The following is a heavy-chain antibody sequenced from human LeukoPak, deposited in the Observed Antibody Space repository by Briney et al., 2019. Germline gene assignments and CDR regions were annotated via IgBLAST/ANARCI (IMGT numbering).Heavy chain of an antibody. J-gene: IGHJ4*02. Sequence: SQTLSLTCAISGDSVSSNSAAWNWIRQSPSRGLEWLGRTYYRSKWYNDYAVSVKSRITINPDTSKNQFSLQLNSVTPEDTAVYYCARDQGYSSGWSSSYYFDYWGQGTLATVSS. CDR1: GDSVSSNSAA. CDR3: ARDQGYSSGWSSSYYFDY. CDR2: TYYRSKWYN. V-gene: IGHV6-1*01. D-gene: IGHD6-19*01.